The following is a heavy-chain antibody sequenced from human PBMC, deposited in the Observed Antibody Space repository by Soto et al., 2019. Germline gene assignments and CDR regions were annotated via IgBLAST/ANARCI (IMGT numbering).Heavy chain of an antibody. Sequence: QVQLQESGPGLVKPSQTLSLTCTVSGDSLNIGGYYWTWIRQRPGKCLEWLGYIYYTGKTYYNPSLKSRLGMSVDTSKNQFSLKLSSVTVADTAVYYCARDGHSNWNYLDPWGQGTLVTVSS. D-gene: IGHD1-7*01. J-gene: IGHJ5*02. CDR1: GDSLNIGGYY. CDR2: IYYTGKT. V-gene: IGHV4-31*03. CDR3: ARDGHSNWNYLDP.